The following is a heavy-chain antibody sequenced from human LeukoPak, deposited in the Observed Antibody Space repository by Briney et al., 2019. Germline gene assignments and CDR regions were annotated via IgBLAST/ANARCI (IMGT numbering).Heavy chain of an antibody. CDR2: IYSGGST. J-gene: IGHJ4*02. V-gene: IGHV3-53*01. Sequence: GGSLRLSCAASGFTVSSNYMSWVRQAPGKGLEWVSVIYSGGSTYYADSVKGRFAISRDNSKSTLYLQMNNLRAEDTAVYYCAKKYAYCSGGSCCDSWGQRTLVTVSS. CDR3: AKKYAYCSGGSCCDS. CDR1: GFTVSSNY. D-gene: IGHD2-15*01.